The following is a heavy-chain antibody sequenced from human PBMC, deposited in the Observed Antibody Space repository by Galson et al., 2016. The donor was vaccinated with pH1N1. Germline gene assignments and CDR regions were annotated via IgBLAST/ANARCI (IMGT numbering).Heavy chain of an antibody. V-gene: IGHV3-23*01. D-gene: IGHD6-25*01. CDR3: ARAGRLLGPYHYYAMDV. Sequence: LRLSCAASGLIFNSYAMSWVRQAPGKGLEWVSIISGSGGSTKYADSVKGRLTISRDNPKNTLYLQLTSLSAEDTAIYYCARAGRLLGPYHYYAMDVWGQGTTVTVSS. CDR1: GLIFNSYA. J-gene: IGHJ6*02. CDR2: ISGSGGST.